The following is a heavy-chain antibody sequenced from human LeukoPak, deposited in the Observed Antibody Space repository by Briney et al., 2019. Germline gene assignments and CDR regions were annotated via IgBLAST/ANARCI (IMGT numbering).Heavy chain of an antibody. CDR1: GYTFTAYY. Sequence: ASVQVSCKASGYTFTAYYIYWLRQAPGQGLDWMGWINPNSGGTNYAQNFQDRVSMTRDTSISAAYMELTNLRSDDTAVYYCARGDIYWDYWGQGTQVTVSS. J-gene: IGHJ4*02. V-gene: IGHV1-2*02. CDR2: INPNSGGT. CDR3: ARGDIYWDY.